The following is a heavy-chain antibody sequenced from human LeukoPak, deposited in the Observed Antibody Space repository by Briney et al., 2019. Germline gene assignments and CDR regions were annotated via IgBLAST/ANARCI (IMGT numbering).Heavy chain of an antibody. CDR3: ARSAYYYDSSGYYYVLTASALDALDI. CDR2: IYPGDSDT. J-gene: IGHJ3*02. V-gene: IGHV5-51*01. Sequence: GESLKISCKGSGYSFTSYWIGWVRQMPGKGLEWMGIIYPGDSDTRYSPSFQGQVTISADKSISTAYLQWSSLKASDTAMYYCARSAYYYDSSGYYYVLTASALDALDIWGQGTMVTVSS. D-gene: IGHD3-22*01. CDR1: GYSFTSYW.